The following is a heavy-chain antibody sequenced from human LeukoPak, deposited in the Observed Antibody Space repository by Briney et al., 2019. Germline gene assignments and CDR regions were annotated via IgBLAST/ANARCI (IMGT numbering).Heavy chain of an antibody. CDR3: ARDPSPGRKRLGVRAGGYYYMDV. CDR1: GYTFTSYY. CDR2: INPSGGST. V-gene: IGHV1-46*01. J-gene: IGHJ6*03. Sequence: ASVKVSCKASGYTFTSYYMHWVRQAPGQGLEWMGIINPSGGSTSYAQKFQGRVTMTRDMSTSTVYMELSSLRAEDMAVYYCARDPSPGRKRLGVRAGGYYYMDVWGKGTTVTISS. D-gene: IGHD3-10*01.